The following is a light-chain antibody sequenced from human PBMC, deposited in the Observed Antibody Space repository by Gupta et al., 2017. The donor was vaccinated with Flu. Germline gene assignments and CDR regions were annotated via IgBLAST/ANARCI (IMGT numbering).Light chain of an antibody. CDR2: EGN. J-gene: IGLJ1*01. CDR1: SSDVGSYNL. CDR3: CSDAGRSTYV. Sequence: QPVLPQPASVSGSPGPSITISCTGTSSDVGSYNLVSWYQQHPGKAPKVMIYEGNKRPSGVSHRFFGSMSGNTASLTISGLQAEDEADYYCCSDAGRSTYVFGTGTKVTVL. V-gene: IGLV2-23*01.